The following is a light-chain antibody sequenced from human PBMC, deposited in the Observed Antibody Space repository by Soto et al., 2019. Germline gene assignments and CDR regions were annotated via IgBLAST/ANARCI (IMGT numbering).Light chain of an antibody. J-gene: IGKJ2*01. CDR1: QSVLYSSNNKNY. V-gene: IGKV4-1*01. Sequence: DIVMTQAPDSLAVSLGERATINCKSSQSVLYSSNNKNYLSWYQQRPGQPPKLLIYWASTRESGVPDRVSGSGSGTDFTPTISHLQAEDVAVYHCQQYYSSPYTFGQGTKLEIK. CDR3: QQYYSSPYT. CDR2: WAS.